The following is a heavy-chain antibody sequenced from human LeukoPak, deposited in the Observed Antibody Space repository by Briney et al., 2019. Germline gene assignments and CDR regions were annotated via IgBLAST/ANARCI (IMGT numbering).Heavy chain of an antibody. D-gene: IGHD3-22*01. J-gene: IGHJ3*02. V-gene: IGHV1-69*04. Sequence: SVKVSCKASGGTFSSYAISWVRQAPGQGLEWMGRIIPILGIANYAQKFQGRVTITADKSTSTAYMELSSLGSEDTAVYYCARPRQGYYDSSGYLVRGSEDAFDIWGQGTMVTVSS. CDR1: GGTFSSYA. CDR2: IIPILGIA. CDR3: ARPRQGYYDSSGYLVRGSEDAFDI.